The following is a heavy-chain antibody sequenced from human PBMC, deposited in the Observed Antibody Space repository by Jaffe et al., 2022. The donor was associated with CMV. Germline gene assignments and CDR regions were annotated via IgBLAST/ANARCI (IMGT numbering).Heavy chain of an antibody. CDR3: ARGVGTGPIVVVVAATPGVWFDP. J-gene: IGHJ5*02. CDR1: GGSFSGYY. D-gene: IGHD2-15*01. CDR2: INHSGST. Sequence: QVQLQQWGAGLLKPSETLSLTCAVYGGSFSGYYWSWIRQPPGKGLEWIGEINHSGSTNYNPSLKSRVTISVDTSKNQFSLKLSSVTAADTAVYYCARGVGTGPIVVVVAATPGVWFDPWGQGTLVTVSS. V-gene: IGHV4-34*01.